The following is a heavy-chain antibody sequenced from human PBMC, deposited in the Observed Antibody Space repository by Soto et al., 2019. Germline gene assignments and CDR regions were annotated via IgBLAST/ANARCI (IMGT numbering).Heavy chain of an antibody. V-gene: IGHV1-18*04. CDR1: GYTFTSYG. CDR3: ARDVASGWYSETYFDY. CDR2: ISAYNGNT. D-gene: IGHD6-19*01. J-gene: IGHJ4*02. Sequence: ASVKVSCKASGYTFTSYGISWVRQAPGQGLEWMGWISAYNGNTNYAQKLQGRVTITTDTSTSTAYMELRSLRSDDTAVYYCARDVASGWYSETYFDYWGQGTLVTVSS.